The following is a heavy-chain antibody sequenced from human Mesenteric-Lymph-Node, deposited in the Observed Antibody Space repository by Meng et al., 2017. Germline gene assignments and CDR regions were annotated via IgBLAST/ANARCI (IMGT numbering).Heavy chain of an antibody. CDR3: ARFYYYDSSGPLGGYFDY. J-gene: IGHJ4*02. D-gene: IGHD3-22*01. Sequence: ASVKVSCKASGGSFSSYSISWVRQAPGQGLEWMGWISAYNGNTNYAQKLQGRVTMTTDTSTSTAYMELRSLRSDDTAVYYCARFYYYDSSGPLGGYFDYWGQGTLVTVSS. CDR1: GGSFSSYS. V-gene: IGHV1-18*01. CDR2: ISAYNGNT.